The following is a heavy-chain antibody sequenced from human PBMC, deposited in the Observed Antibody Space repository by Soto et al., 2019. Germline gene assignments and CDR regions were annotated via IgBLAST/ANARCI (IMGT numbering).Heavy chain of an antibody. Sequence: GESLKISWDGSGYSFTSYWIGLVRQMPGKGLEWMGIIYPGDSDTRYSPSFQGQVTISADKSVSTAYLQWSSLKASDTAMYYCARCRILYGMDVWGQGTTVTVSS. V-gene: IGHV5-51*01. J-gene: IGHJ6*02. CDR1: GYSFTSYW. D-gene: IGHD2-15*01. CDR3: ARCRILYGMDV. CDR2: IYPGDSDT.